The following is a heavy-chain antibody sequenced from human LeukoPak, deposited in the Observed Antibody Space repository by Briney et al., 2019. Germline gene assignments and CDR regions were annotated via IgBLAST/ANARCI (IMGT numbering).Heavy chain of an antibody. CDR2: INHSGST. CDR1: GGSFSGYY. CDR3: ARPGYSVGAFDI. J-gene: IGHJ3*02. V-gene: IGHV4-34*01. Sequence: PSETLSLTCAVYGGSFSGYYGSWIRQPPGKGLEWIGEINHSGSTNYNPSLKSRVTISVDTSKNQFSLKLSSVTAADTAVYYCARPGYSVGAFDIWGQGTMVTVSS. D-gene: IGHD6-13*01.